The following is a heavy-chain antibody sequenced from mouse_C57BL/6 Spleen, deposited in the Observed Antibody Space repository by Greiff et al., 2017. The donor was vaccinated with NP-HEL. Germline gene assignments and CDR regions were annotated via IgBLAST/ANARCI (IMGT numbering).Heavy chain of an antibody. CDR1: GYTFTDYY. J-gene: IGHJ4*01. V-gene: IGHV1-75*01. D-gene: IGHD2-1*01. Sequence: VQLQQSGPELVKPGASVKISCKASGYTFTDYYINWVKQRPGQGLEWIGWIFPGSGSTYYNEKFKGKATLTVDKSSRTAYMLLSGLTSEDSAVYFCTRRGGNYGYAMDYWGQGTSVTVSS. CDR3: TRRGGNYGYAMDY. CDR2: IFPGSGST.